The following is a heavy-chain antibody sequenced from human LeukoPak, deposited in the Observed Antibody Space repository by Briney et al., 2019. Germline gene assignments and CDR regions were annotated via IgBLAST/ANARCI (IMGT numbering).Heavy chain of an antibody. CDR1: GGSFSGYY. Sequence: PSETLSLTCAVYGGSFSGYYWSWIRQPPGKGLEWIGEINHSGSTNYNPSLKSRVTISVDTSKNQFSLKLSSVTAADTAAYYCAREGDGYNNFDYWGQGTLVTVSS. CDR3: AREGDGYNNFDY. V-gene: IGHV4-34*01. CDR2: INHSGST. J-gene: IGHJ4*02. D-gene: IGHD5-24*01.